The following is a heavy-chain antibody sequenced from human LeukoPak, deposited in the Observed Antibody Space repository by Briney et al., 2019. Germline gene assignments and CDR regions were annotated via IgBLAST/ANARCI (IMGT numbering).Heavy chain of an antibody. CDR1: GYTFTGYY. J-gene: IGHJ4*02. Sequence: ASVKVSCKASGYTFTGYYMHWVRQAPGQGLEWMGIINPSGGSTSYAQKFQGRVTMTRDTSTSTVYMELSSLRSEDTAVYYCARDSSYYYDSSGYFDYWGQGTLVTVSS. CDR3: ARDSSYYYDSSGYFDY. CDR2: INPSGGST. D-gene: IGHD3-22*01. V-gene: IGHV1-46*01.